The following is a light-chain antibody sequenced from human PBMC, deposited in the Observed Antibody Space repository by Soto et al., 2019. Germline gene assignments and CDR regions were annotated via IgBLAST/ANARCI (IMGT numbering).Light chain of an antibody. CDR2: DAS. J-gene: IGKJ3*01. V-gene: IGKV3-11*01. Sequence: EIVLTQSPATLSLSPGERATLSCRASQSLSTYLAWYQQKPGQAPRLLIYDASNGATGIPARFSGSGSGTDFTLTISSLEPEDFAVYYCQQRSNWQGFTFGPGTKVDIK. CDR1: QSLSTY. CDR3: QQRSNWQGFT.